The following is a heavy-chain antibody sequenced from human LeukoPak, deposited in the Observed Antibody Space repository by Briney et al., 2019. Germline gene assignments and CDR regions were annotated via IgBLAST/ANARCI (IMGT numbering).Heavy chain of an antibody. D-gene: IGHD2-2*01. V-gene: IGHV1-18*01. CDR2: ISAYNGNT. CDR3: ARDRTRDQLLRSVDWFDP. CDR1: GYTFTSYG. Sequence: ASVKVSCTASGYTFTSYGISWVRQAPGQGLEWMGWISAYNGNTNYAQKLQGRDTMTTDTSTSTAYMELRSLRSDDTAVYYCARDRTRDQLLRSVDWFDPWGQGTLVTVSS. J-gene: IGHJ5*02.